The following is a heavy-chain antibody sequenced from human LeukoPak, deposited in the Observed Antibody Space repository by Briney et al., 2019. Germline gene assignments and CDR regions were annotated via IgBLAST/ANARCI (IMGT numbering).Heavy chain of an antibody. CDR3: AKEDYDLSYFDF. CDR1: GFTFSSYS. Sequence: GGSLRLSCAASGFTFSSYSMNWVRQAPGKGLEWVSSISSSSSYIYYADSVKGRFTISRDNAKNSLYLQMNSLRAEDTAVYHCAKEDYDLSYFDFWGQGTLVTVSS. D-gene: IGHD3-3*01. V-gene: IGHV3-21*01. J-gene: IGHJ4*02. CDR2: ISSSSSYI.